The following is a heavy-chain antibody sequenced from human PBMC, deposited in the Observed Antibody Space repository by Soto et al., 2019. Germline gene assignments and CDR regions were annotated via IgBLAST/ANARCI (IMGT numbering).Heavy chain of an antibody. CDR2: ISAYNGNT. D-gene: IGHD5-12*01. V-gene: IGHV1-18*01. CDR1: GYTFTSYG. CDR3: ARGHYGATIFLSYYYYGMDV. J-gene: IGHJ6*02. Sequence: QVQLVQSGAEVKKPGASVKVSCKASGYTFTSYGISWVRQAPGQGLEWMGWISAYNGNTNYAQKLQGRVTMTTDTSASTAYMELRSLRSDDTAVYYCARGHYGATIFLSYYYYGMDVWGQGTTVTVSS.